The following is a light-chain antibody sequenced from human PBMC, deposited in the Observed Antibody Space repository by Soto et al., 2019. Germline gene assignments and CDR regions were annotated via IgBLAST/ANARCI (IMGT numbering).Light chain of an antibody. Sequence: DIQMTQSPSTLSASMGDRVTITCRASQSISTRLAWYQQEPGKAPKLLIYDASSLKNGVPSRFSGSGSGTEFTLTIISLQPDDLATYYCQQYSGYPWTFGQGTKVEI. CDR2: DAS. J-gene: IGKJ1*01. CDR1: QSISTR. V-gene: IGKV1-5*01. CDR3: QQYSGYPWT.